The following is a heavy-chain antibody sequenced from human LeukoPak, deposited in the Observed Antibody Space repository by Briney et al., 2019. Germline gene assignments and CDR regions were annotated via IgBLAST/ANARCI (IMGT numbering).Heavy chain of an antibody. CDR3: ARDRGSWGIDY. CDR2: IYYSGST. V-gene: IGHV4-39*07. CDR1: GGSISSNSYY. D-gene: IGHD3-16*01. J-gene: IGHJ4*02. Sequence: PSETLSLTCAVSGGSISSNSYYWGWIRQPPGKGLEWIGSIYYSGSTYYNPSLKSRVTISVDTSKNQFSLKLSSVTAADTAVYYCARDRGSWGIDYWGQGTLVTVSS.